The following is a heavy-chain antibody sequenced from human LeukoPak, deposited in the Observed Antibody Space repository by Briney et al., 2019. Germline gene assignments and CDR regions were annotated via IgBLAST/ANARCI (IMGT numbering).Heavy chain of an antibody. CDR3: AKELATVTTFDY. CDR2: ISSSGNPI. V-gene: IGHV3-11*01. D-gene: IGHD4-17*01. Sequence: GGSLRLSCTASGFTFSDYHMSWIRQAPGRGLEWVSYISSSGNPIHYADSVRGRFTISRDNAKNSLYLHMNSLRAEDAAVYYCAKELATVTTFDYWGQGTLVTVSS. CDR1: GFTFSDYH. J-gene: IGHJ4*02.